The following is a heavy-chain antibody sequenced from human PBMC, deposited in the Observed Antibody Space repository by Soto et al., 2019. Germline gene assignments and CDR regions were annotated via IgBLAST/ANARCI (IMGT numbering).Heavy chain of an antibody. V-gene: IGHV4-59*01. Sequence: SETLSLTCTVSGGSISSYYWSWIRQPPGKGLEWIGYIYYSGSTNYNPSLKSRVTISVDTSKNQFSLKLSSVTAADTAVYYCARGSVVVVAATEFDDWGQGTLVTVSS. CDR3: ARGSVVVVAATEFDD. D-gene: IGHD2-15*01. CDR1: GGSISSYY. J-gene: IGHJ4*02. CDR2: IYYSGST.